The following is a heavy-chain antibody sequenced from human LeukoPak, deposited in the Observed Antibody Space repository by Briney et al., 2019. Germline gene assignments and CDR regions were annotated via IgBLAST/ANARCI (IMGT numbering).Heavy chain of an antibody. CDR1: GGTFSSYA. CDR3: ARDEPWGSGSYPY. D-gene: IGHD3-10*01. V-gene: IGHV1-69*05. Sequence: ASVTVSCKASGGTFSSYAISWVRQAPGQGLEWMGGIIPIFGTANYAQKFQGRVTITTDESTSTAYMELSSLRSEDTAVYYCARDEPWGSGSYPYWGQGTLVTVSS. J-gene: IGHJ4*02. CDR2: IIPIFGTA.